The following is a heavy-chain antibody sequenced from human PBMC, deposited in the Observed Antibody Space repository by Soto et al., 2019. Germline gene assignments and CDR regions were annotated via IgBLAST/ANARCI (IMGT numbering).Heavy chain of an antibody. CDR1: GYSLTSYW. D-gene: IGHD2-15*01. CDR3: AREPSGNIVVLVAARNDAFDI. Sequence: PGESLKISCKGSGYSLTSYWISWVRQMPGKGLEWMGRIDPSDSYTNYSPSFQGHVTISADKSISTAYLEWSSLKASDTAMYYCAREPSGNIVVLVAARNDAFDIRGLATMGTVSS. CDR2: IDPSDSYT. J-gene: IGHJ3*02. V-gene: IGHV5-10-1*01.